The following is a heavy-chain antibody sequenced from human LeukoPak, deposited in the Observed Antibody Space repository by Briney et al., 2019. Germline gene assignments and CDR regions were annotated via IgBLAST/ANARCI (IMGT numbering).Heavy chain of an antibody. J-gene: IGHJ4*02. CDR1: GFTFSSYS. CDR3: ARTPTAYFDY. D-gene: IGHD2-21*02. CDR2: ISSSSSYI. Sequence: PGGSLRLSCAASGFTFSSYSMNWVRQAPGKGLEWVSSISSSSSYINYADSVKGRFTISRDNAKNSLYLQMNSLRAEDTAVYYCARTPTAYFDYWGQGTLVTVSS. V-gene: IGHV3-21*01.